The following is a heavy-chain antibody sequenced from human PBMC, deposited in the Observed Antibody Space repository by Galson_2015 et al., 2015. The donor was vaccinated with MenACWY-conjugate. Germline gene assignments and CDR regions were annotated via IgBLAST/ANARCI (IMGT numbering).Heavy chain of an antibody. V-gene: IGHV5-51*01. CDR3: AKRDGSWPDTFDF. CDR2: ISPGDSNT. D-gene: IGHD6-13*01. Sequence: SGAEVKKPGESLRISCKGSGYSFSSYWIGWVRQMPGKGLEWMGLISPGDSNTRYSPSFQGQVTISVDKSINTAYLQWSSLKASDTAMYYCAKRDGSWPDTFDFWGQGTMVTVSS. CDR1: GYSFSSYW. J-gene: IGHJ3*01.